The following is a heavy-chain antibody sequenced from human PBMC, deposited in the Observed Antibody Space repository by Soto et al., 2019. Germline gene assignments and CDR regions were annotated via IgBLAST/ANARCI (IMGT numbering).Heavy chain of an antibody. J-gene: IGHJ4*02. Sequence: GGSLRLSCAASGFTFSSYWLHWVRQAPGEGLVWVSRINSDGSSTRYADSVKGRFTISRDNAKNTLYLQMNNLRAEDTAVYYCATQIAAGGGGWGQGALVTVSS. CDR2: INSDGSST. CDR3: ATQIAAGGGG. CDR1: GFTFSSYW. V-gene: IGHV3-74*01. D-gene: IGHD6-13*01.